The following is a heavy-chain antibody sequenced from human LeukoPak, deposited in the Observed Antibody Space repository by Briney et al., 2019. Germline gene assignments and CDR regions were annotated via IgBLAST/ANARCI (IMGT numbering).Heavy chain of an antibody. CDR3: ARGVAGTWLYYYYYMDV. CDR1: GGSISSSSYY. D-gene: IGHD6-19*01. V-gene: IGHV4-39*07. CDR2: IYYNGST. J-gene: IGHJ6*03. Sequence: SETLSLTCTVSGGSISSSSYYWGWIRQPPGKGLEWIGSIYYNGSTYYNPSLKSRVTISVDTSKNQFSLKLSSVTAADTAVYYCARGVAGTWLYYYYYMDVWGKGTTVTVSS.